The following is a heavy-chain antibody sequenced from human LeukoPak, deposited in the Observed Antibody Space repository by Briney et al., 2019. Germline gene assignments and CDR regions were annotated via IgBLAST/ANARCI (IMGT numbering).Heavy chain of an antibody. Sequence: PGGSLRLSCAASGFTFSSYEMNWVRQAPGKGLEWVSYISSSGSTIYYADSVKGRFTISRDNAKNSLYLQMNSLRAEDTAVYYCARTDFWSGYHEADWYFDLWGRGTLVTVSS. CDR1: GFTFSSYE. CDR3: ARTDFWSGYHEADWYFDL. V-gene: IGHV3-48*03. D-gene: IGHD3-3*01. CDR2: ISSSGSTI. J-gene: IGHJ2*01.